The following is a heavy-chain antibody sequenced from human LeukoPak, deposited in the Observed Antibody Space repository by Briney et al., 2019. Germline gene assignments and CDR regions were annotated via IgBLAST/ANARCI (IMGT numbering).Heavy chain of an antibody. CDR3: ARDIRLSVTTPPHYFDY. CDR1: GGSISSSSYY. CDR2: IYYSGST. V-gene: IGHV4-39*07. Sequence: SETLSLTCTVSGGSISSSSYYWGWIRQPPGKGLEWIGSIYYSGSTYYNPSLKSRVTISVDTSKNQFSLKLSSVTAADTAVYYCARDIRLSVTTPPHYFDYWGQGTLVTVSS. J-gene: IGHJ4*02. D-gene: IGHD4-17*01.